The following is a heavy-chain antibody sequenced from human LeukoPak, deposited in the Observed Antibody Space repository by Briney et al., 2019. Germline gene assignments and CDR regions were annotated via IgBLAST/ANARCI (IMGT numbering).Heavy chain of an antibody. Sequence: GESLRLSCAASGFTFSDYYMSWIRQAPGKGLEWVSFISSGGNTINYADSMKGRFTISRDNAKNSLYLQMNSLRAEDTAVYYCARDLYSSSWYGDYWGQGTLVTVSS. CDR1: GFTFSDYY. V-gene: IGHV3-11*04. J-gene: IGHJ4*02. CDR3: ARDLYSSSWYGDY. D-gene: IGHD6-13*01. CDR2: ISSGGNTI.